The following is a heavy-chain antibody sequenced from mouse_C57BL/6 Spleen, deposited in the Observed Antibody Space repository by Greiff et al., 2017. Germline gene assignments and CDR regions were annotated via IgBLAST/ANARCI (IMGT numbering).Heavy chain of an antibody. CDR1: GFTFSNYW. D-gene: IGHD1-1*01. CDR2: IRLKSDNYAT. J-gene: IGHJ1*03. CDR3: TTTVAWYFDV. Sequence: EVMLVESGGGLVQPGGSMKLSCVASGFTFSNYWMNWVRQSPEKGLEWVAQIRLKSDNYATHYAESVKGRFTISRDDSKSSVYLQMNNLRAEDTGIYYCTTTVAWYFDVWGTGTTVTVSS. V-gene: IGHV6-3*01.